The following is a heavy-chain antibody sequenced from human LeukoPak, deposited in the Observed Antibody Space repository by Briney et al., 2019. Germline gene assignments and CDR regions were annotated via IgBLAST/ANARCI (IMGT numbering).Heavy chain of an antibody. CDR3: ATSESQTKFDY. J-gene: IGHJ4*02. V-gene: IGHV5-51*01. Sequence: GESLKISCKGSGYSFISHWIGWVRQVPGKGLEWMGIIYPGDSDTRYSPAFEGQVTISADKSINTAYLQWSSLKASDTAMYYCATSESQTKFDYWGQGTLVTVSS. CDR1: GYSFISHW. D-gene: IGHD1/OR15-1a*01. CDR2: IYPGDSDT.